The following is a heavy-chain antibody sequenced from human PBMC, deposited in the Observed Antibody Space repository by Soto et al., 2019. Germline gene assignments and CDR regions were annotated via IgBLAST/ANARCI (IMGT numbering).Heavy chain of an antibody. CDR3: ARHEYSSSWYDHWFDP. J-gene: IGHJ5*02. CDR2: IYYSGST. Sequence: QLQLQESGPGLVKPSETLSLTCTVSGGSISRSSYYWGWIRQPPGKGLEWIGSIYYSGSTYYNPSLKSRVTISVDTSKYQFFLKLSSVTAADTAVYYCARHEYSSSWYDHWFDPWGQGTLVTVSS. CDR1: GGSISRSSYY. D-gene: IGHD6-13*01. V-gene: IGHV4-39*01.